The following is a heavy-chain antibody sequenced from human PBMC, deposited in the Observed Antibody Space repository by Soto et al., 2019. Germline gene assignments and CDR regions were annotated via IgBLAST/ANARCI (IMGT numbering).Heavy chain of an antibody. CDR2: IYYSGST. CDR3: ARWHSSSGYYGMDV. J-gene: IGHJ6*02. V-gene: IGHV4-59*01. CDR1: GGSISSYY. D-gene: IGHD6-25*01. Sequence: PSETLSLTCTVSGGSISSYYWSWIRQPPGKGLEWIAYIYYSGSTNYNPSFKSRVIVSVDTSRNQFALKLNSVTAADTAVYYCARWHSSSGYYGMDVWGQGTTVTVSS.